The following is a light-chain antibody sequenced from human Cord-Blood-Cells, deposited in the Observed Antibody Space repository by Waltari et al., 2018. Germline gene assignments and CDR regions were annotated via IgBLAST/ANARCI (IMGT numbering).Light chain of an antibody. V-gene: IGLV2-14*01. J-gene: IGLJ1*01. CDR1: SSDVGGYNY. CDR3: SSYTSSSTLYV. Sequence: QAALTQPASVSGSPGQSLPIPCTGTSSDVGGYNYVYWYQQHPGKAPKPRIYEVSNRPSGVSNRFSGSKSGNTASLTISGLQAEDEADYYCSSYTSSSTLYVFGTGTKVTVL. CDR2: EVS.